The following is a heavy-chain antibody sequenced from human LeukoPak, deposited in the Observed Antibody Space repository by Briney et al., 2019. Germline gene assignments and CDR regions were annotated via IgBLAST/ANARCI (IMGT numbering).Heavy chain of an antibody. CDR2: INPNSGGT. Sequence: ASVKVSCKSSGYTFTCYYMHWVRQAPGQGREWMGWINPNSGGTNYAQKFQGRVTMTRDTSISTAYMELSGLRSDDTAVYYCARGDAFDIWGQGTMVTVSS. J-gene: IGHJ3*02. CDR1: GYTFTCYY. V-gene: IGHV1-2*02. CDR3: ARGDAFDI.